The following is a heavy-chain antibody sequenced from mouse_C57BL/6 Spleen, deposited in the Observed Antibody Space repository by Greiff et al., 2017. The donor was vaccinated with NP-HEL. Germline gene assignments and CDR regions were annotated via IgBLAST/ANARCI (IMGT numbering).Heavy chain of an antibody. CDR3: ASWDEDY. CDR1: GYTFTSYW. CDR2: IDPSDSYT. D-gene: IGHD4-1*01. V-gene: IGHV1-50*01. J-gene: IGHJ2*01. Sequence: QVQLQQPGAELVKPGASVKLSCKASGYTFTSYWMQWVKQRPGQGLEWIGEIDPSDSYTNYNQKFKGKATLTVDTSSSTAYMQLSSLTSEDSAVYYCASWDEDYWGQGTTLTVSS.